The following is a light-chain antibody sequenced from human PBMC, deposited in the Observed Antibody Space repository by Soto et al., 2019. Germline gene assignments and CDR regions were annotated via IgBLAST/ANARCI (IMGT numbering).Light chain of an antibody. CDR2: KAS. V-gene: IGKV1-9*01. Sequence: DIQMTQSPSSLSASVGDRVTITCRASQSISSYLNWYQQKPGKAPKLLIYKASTLESGVPSRFSGSGSGTEFTLTISSLQPEDFATYYCQQLDTYPTFGQGTRLEI. CDR1: QSISSY. J-gene: IGKJ5*01. CDR3: QQLDTYPT.